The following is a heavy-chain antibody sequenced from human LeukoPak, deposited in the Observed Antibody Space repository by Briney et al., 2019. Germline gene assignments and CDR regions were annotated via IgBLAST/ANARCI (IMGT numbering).Heavy chain of an antibody. V-gene: IGHV1-69*13. CDR1: GGTFSSYA. J-gene: IGHJ6*02. CDR2: IIPIFGTA. D-gene: IGHD5-12*01. CDR3: ARDRAQYSGYDDIDRNYYYGMDV. Sequence: SVKVSCKASGGTFSSYAISWVRQAPGQGLEWMGGIIPIFGTANYAQKFQGRVTITADESTSTAYVELSSLRSEDTAVYYCARDRAQYSGYDDIDRNYYYGMDVWGQGTTVTVSS.